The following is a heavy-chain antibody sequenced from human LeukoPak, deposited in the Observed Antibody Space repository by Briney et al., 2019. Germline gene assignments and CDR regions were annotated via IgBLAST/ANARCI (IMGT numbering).Heavy chain of an antibody. D-gene: IGHD4-17*01. CDR3: ARDFRKIDGYGDCGGGDC. CDR1: GFTLCNNL. CDR2: IKKDGSEK. J-gene: IGHJ4*02. Sequence: GGALGISCSASGFTLCNNLVRCGRPAPGEGVEWGGNIKKDGSEKYYVDSVKGRFTISRDNAKNSLYLQMNSLRDEDTAVYYCARDFRKIDGYGDCGGGDCWGQGTLVTVSS. V-gene: IGHV3-7*01.